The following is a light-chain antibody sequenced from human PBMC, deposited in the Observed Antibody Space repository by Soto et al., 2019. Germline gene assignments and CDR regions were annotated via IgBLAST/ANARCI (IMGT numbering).Light chain of an antibody. CDR3: AAWDDSLNGHV. J-gene: IGLJ1*01. CDR1: SSNIGSNT. CDR2: SNN. V-gene: IGLV1-44*01. Sequence: LTQPPSASGTPGQRVTISCSGSSSNIGSNTVNWYQQLPGTAPKLLIYSNNQRPSGVPDRFSGSKSGTSASLAISGLQSEDEADYYCAAWDDSLNGHVFGTGTKVTVL.